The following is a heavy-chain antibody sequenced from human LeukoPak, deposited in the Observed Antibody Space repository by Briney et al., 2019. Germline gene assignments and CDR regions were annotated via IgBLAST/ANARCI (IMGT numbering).Heavy chain of an antibody. CDR3: AREGLTSTPNNAFDI. CDR1: GFTFSSYG. V-gene: IGHV3-33*01. D-gene: IGHD4-23*01. CDR2: IWYDENKK. Sequence: PGRSLRLSCAASGFTFSSYGMHWVRQAPGRGLEWVAVIWYDENKKFYADSVKGRFTIPRDNFKSTLYLQMNSLRVEDTAVYYCAREGLTSTPNNAFDIWGQGTMVTVSS. J-gene: IGHJ3*02.